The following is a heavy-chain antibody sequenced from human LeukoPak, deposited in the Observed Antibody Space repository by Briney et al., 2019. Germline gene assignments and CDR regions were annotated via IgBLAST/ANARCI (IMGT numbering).Heavy chain of an antibody. CDR3: ARDPRGPRPSDY. CDR1: RFTFSSYW. V-gene: IGHV3-7*01. J-gene: IGHJ4*02. CDR2: IKQDGSEK. D-gene: IGHD3/OR15-3a*01. Sequence: PGGSLRLSCAASRFTFSSYWMSWVRQAPGKGLEWVANIKQDGSEKYYVDSVKGRFTISRDNAKNSLYLQMNSLRAEDTAVYYCARDPRGPRPSDYWGQGTLVTVSS.